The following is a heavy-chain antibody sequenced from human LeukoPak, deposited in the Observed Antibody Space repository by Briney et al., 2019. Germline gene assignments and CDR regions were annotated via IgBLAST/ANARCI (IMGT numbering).Heavy chain of an antibody. V-gene: IGHV1-69*13. J-gene: IGHJ4*02. CDR2: IIPIFGTA. CDR1: GGTFNRYA. D-gene: IGHD3-10*01. CDR3: ARVYYGSGSYDPPYYFDY. Sequence: SVKVSCKASGGTFNRYAISWVRQAPGQGLEWMGGIIPIFGTANYAQKFQGRDTITADESSSTAYMELSSLRSEDTAGYYCARVYYGSGSYDPPYYFDYWGQGTLVTVSS.